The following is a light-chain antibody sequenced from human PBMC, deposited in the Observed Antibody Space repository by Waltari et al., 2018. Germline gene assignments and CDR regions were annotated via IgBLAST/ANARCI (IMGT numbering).Light chain of an antibody. Sequence: QSALTQPRSVSGSPGQSVTISCTGTSSDVGGYNYVSWYQQHPVKAPNLMIYDVSKRPSGVPDRFSGSKSGNTASLTISVLQAEDEADYYCCSYAGGYSWVFGGGTKLTVL. J-gene: IGLJ3*02. CDR1: SSDVGGYNY. V-gene: IGLV2-11*01. CDR3: CSYAGGYSWV. CDR2: DVS.